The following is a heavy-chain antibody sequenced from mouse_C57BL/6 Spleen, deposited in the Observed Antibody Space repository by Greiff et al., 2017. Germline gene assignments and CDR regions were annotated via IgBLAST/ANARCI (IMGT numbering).Heavy chain of an antibody. CDR2: IYPGSGST. CDR1: GYTFTSYW. Sequence: QVQLQQPGAELVKPGASVKMPCKASGYTFTSYWITWVKQRPGQGLEWIGDIYPGSGSTNYNEKFKSKATLTVDTSSSTAYMQLSSLTSEDSAVYYCARSGGKTRYFDVWGTGTTVTVSS. V-gene: IGHV1-55*01. J-gene: IGHJ1*03. D-gene: IGHD2-1*01. CDR3: ARSGGKTRYFDV.